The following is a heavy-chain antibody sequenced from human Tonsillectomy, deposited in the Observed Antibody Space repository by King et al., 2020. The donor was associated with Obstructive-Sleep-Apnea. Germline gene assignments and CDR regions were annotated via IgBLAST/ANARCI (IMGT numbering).Heavy chain of an antibody. D-gene: IGHD2-15*01. Sequence: TLKESGPVLVKPTKTLTLTCTVSGFSLSNARMGVSWIRQPPGNALEWLAHIFSHYEKSYSTSLKSSLTISKDTSKNQWVLTMTTMDPVDTTTYYCARIQLGCSGGSCYLDYYYGMDVWGQGTTVTVSS. V-gene: IGHV2-26*01. J-gene: IGHJ6*02. CDR1: GFSLSNARMG. CDR2: IFSHYEK. CDR3: ARIQLGCSGGSCYLDYYYGMDV.